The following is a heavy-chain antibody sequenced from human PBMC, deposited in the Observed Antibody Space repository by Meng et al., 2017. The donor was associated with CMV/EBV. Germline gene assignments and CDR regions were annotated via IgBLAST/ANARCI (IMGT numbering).Heavy chain of an antibody. CDR3: ARADAIVVVPAAILDYYYGMDV. D-gene: IGHD2-2*01. Sequence: GESLKISCAACGFTFSSYDMHWVRQATGKGLEWVSAIGTAGDTYYPGSVKGQFTISRENAKNSLYLQMNSLRAGDTAVYYCARADAIVVVPAAILDYYYGMDVWGQGTTVTVSS. CDR1: GFTFSSYD. CDR2: IGTAGDT. V-gene: IGHV3-13*03. J-gene: IGHJ6*02.